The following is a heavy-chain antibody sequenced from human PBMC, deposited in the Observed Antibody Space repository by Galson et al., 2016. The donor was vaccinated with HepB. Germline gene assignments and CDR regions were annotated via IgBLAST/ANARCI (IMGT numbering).Heavy chain of an antibody. CDR1: GCTFSNSG. CDR3: ATSTVTTFSYYYYGMAV. J-gene: IGHJ6*02. CDR2: IIPVFATA. V-gene: IGHV1-69*01. D-gene: IGHD4-17*01. Sequence: KASGCTFSNSGFTWVRQAPGQGLEWLGGIIPVFATANYAEKFQGRVTITADQSTSTAYMDLSSLRSEDTAVYYCATSTVTTFSYYYYGMAVWGQGTTVTVSS.